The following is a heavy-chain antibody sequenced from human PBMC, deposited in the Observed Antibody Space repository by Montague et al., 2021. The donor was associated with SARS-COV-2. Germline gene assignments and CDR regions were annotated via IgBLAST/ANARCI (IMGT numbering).Heavy chain of an antibody. J-gene: IGHJ6*02. CDR1: GGSFSGYY. D-gene: IGHD6-13*01. V-gene: IGHV4-34*01. CDR2: INHGGRT. CDR3: ARGEISRRWHGYHYSIDF. Sequence: SETLSLTCAVYGGSFSGYYWTWIRQSPRKGLEWIGEINHGGRTNYNPSLKSRVTISVDTSKNQFSLKLSAVTAADTAVYYCARGEISRRWHGYHYSIDFWGQGTMVTVSS.